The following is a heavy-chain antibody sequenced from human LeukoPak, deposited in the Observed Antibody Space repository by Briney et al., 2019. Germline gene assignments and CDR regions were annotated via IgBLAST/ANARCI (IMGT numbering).Heavy chain of an antibody. CDR1: GYTFTNYG. CDR2: ISTYSGNT. D-gene: IGHD3-10*01. CDR3: ARGGVTNWLDS. V-gene: IGHV1-18*01. J-gene: IGHJ5*01. Sequence: GASVKVSCKASGYTFTNYGITWVRQAPGQGLEWMGWISTYSGNTNYARNLQGRVTMTTDTSTTTAYMELRSLRSDDTAVYYCARGGVTNWLDSWGQGTLVTVPS.